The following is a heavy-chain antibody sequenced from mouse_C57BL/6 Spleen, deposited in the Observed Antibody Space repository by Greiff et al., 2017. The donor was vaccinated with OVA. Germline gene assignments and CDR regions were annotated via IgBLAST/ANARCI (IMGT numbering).Heavy chain of an antibody. V-gene: IGHV1-82*01. Sequence: VQLVESGPELVKPGASVKISCKASGYAFSSSWMNWVKQRPGKGLEWIGRIYPGDGDTNYNGKFKGKATLTADKSSSTAYMQLSSLTSEDSAVYFCARSYYGSPYYFDYWGQGTTLTVSS. CDR3: ARSYYGSPYYFDY. CDR2: IYPGDGDT. CDR1: GYAFSSSW. J-gene: IGHJ2*01. D-gene: IGHD1-1*01.